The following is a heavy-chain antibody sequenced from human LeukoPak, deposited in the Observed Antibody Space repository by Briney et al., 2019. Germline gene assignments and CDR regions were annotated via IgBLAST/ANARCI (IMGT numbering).Heavy chain of an antibody. CDR2: FDPEDGET. CDR3: ATDPSIVGATTGVAFDI. J-gene: IGHJ3*02. CDR1: GYTLTELS. D-gene: IGHD1-26*01. V-gene: IGHV1-24*01. Sequence: GASVKVSCKVSGYTLTELSMHWVRQAHGKGLEWMGGFDPEDGETIYAQKFQGRVTMTEDTSTDTAYMELSSLRSEDTAVYYCATDPSIVGATTGVAFDIWGQGTMVTVSS.